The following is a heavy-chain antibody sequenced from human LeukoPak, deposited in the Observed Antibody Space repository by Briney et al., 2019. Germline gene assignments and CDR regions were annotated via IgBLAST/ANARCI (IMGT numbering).Heavy chain of an antibody. CDR3: ARGYDRNYYYYGMDV. D-gene: IGHD3-22*01. CDR1: GGSFSGYY. V-gene: IGHV4-34*01. CDR2: INHSGST. Sequence: SETLSLTCAVYGGSFSGYYWSWIRQPPGKGLEWIGEINHSGSTNYNPSLKSRVTISVDTSKNQFSLKLSSVTAADTAVYYCARGYDRNYYYYGMDVWGQGATVTVSS. J-gene: IGHJ6*02.